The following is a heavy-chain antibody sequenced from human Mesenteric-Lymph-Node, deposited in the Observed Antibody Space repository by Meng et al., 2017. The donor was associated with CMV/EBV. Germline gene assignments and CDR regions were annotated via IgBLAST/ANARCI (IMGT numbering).Heavy chain of an antibody. V-gene: IGHV3-66*02. Sequence: GESLKISCAASGFTVSSNYMSWVRQAPGKGLEWVSVIYSGGSTYYADSVKGRFTISRDNSKNTLYLQMNSLRAEDTAVYYCARVAPFLGDILTGRYYYYYGMDVWGQGTTVTVSS. CDR3: ARVAPFLGDILTGRYYYYYGMDV. CDR1: GFTVSSNY. CDR2: IYSGGST. J-gene: IGHJ6*02. D-gene: IGHD3-9*01.